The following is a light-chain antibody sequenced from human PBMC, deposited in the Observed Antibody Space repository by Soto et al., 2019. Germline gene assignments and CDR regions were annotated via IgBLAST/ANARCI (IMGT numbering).Light chain of an antibody. J-gene: IGLJ1*01. CDR1: SSDVGGYNY. Sequence: SVLNQPASVSGSPGQSITISCTGTSSDVGGYNYVSWYQQHPGKAPKLMIYDVSNRPSGVSNRFSGSKSGNTASLTISGLQAEDEADYYCSSYTSSSTPYVFGTGTKVTVL. CDR2: DVS. V-gene: IGLV2-14*01. CDR3: SSYTSSSTPYV.